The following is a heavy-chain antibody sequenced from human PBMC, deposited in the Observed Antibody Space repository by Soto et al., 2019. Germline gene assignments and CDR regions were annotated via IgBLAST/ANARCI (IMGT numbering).Heavy chain of an antibody. Sequence: EVQLVESGGGLVQPGGSLRLSCEASGFSFSDHYMDWVRQAPGKGLEWVGRSGNKANSYTTDYAASVKGRFSISRDDSKNSLYLQMNSLKTEDTAVYYCTRNPSGDYWGQGTLVTVSS. CDR1: GFSFSDHY. CDR3: TRNPSGDY. CDR2: SGNKANSYTT. J-gene: IGHJ4*02. V-gene: IGHV3-72*01.